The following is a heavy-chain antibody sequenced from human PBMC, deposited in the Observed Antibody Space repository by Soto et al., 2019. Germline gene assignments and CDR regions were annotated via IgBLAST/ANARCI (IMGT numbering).Heavy chain of an antibody. J-gene: IGHJ5*02. V-gene: IGHV4-34*01. CDR2: VNTIGEA. CDR3: TREERFPRSRFDP. D-gene: IGHD3-10*01. CDR1: VVSFRNYY. Sequence: SETLSSTCVGYVVSFRNYYGIWVREPPGGGVECIGEVNTIGEATYDPSLHSRVTISLDTSNNHFSLKITSLTAEDTALSSCTREERFPRSRFDPWGQGTQVTVSS.